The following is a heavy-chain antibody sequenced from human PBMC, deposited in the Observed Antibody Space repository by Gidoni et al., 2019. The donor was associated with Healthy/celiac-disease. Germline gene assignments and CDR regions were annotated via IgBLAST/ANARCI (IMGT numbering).Heavy chain of an antibody. CDR3: ATAYFGVVMWND. CDR2: FDPEDGET. J-gene: IGHJ4*02. CDR1: GYTLTELS. Sequence: QVQLVQSGAEVTKPGASVKVSCTVSGYTLTELSMHWVRQAPGKGLEWMGGFDPEDGETIYAQKFQGRVTMTEDTSTDTAYMELSSLRSEDTAVYYCATAYFGVVMWNDWGQGTLVTVSS. V-gene: IGHV1-24*01. D-gene: IGHD3-3*01.